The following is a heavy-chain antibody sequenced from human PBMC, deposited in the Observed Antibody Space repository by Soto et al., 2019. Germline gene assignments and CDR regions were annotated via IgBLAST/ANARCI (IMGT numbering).Heavy chain of an antibody. Sequence: QVQLVESGGGVVQPGRSLRLSCAASGFTFSSYGMHWVRQAPGKGLEWVAVISYDGSNKYYADSVKGRFTISGDNSKNTLYLRMNRRTAEGTAVYYCAQDQRPVVVAAPSDYWGQGTLVTVSS. D-gene: IGHD2-15*01. J-gene: IGHJ4*02. CDR2: ISYDGSNK. CDR3: AQDQRPVVVAAPSDY. CDR1: GFTFSSYG. V-gene: IGHV3-30*18.